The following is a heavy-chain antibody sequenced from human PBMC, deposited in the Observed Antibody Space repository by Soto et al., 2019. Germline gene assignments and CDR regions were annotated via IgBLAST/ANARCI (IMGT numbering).Heavy chain of an antibody. CDR2: INPNSGGT. D-gene: IGHD3-10*01. J-gene: IGHJ4*02. CDR3: ARDLPRGYYGSGSNYDY. Sequence: ASVKVSSKASGYAFTGSYMHWVRQAPGQGLEWMGWINPNSGGTNYAQKFQGRVTMTRDTSISTAYMELSRLRSDDTAVYYCARDLPRGYYGSGSNYDYWGQGTLVTVSS. CDR1: GYAFTGSY. V-gene: IGHV1-2*02.